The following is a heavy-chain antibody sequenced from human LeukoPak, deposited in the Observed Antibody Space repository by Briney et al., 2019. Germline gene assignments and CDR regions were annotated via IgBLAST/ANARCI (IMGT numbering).Heavy chain of an antibody. CDR2: IVPMFGVA. V-gene: IGHV1-69*05. D-gene: IGHD5-24*01. Sequence: VSSEPSRGTPITYGINWVRQAPGQGLGWMGGIVPMFGVANYAEKFEGRVSPSTDETPTTPYIALSSVRSPDTAFYYCLSTSVRDGVNYFVYWGEGTLVPVSS. J-gene: IGHJ4*02. CDR3: LSTSVRDGVNYFVY. CDR1: RGTPITYG.